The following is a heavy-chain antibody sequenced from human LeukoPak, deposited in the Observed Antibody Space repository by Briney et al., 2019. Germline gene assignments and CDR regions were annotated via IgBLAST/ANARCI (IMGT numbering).Heavy chain of an antibody. Sequence: ASVKVSCKASGYTFTGYYMHWVRQAPGQGLEWMGWINPNSGGTNYAQKFQGRVTMTRDTSISTAYMELSRLRSEDTAVYYCARDSGYSGYFATSDPWGQGTLVTVSS. J-gene: IGHJ5*02. CDR3: ARDSGYSGYFATSDP. CDR2: INPNSGGT. CDR1: GYTFTGYY. D-gene: IGHD5-12*01. V-gene: IGHV1-2*02.